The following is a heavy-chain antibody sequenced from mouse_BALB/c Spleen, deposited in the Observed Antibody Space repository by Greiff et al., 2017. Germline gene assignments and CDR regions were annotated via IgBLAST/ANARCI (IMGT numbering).Heavy chain of an antibody. CDR1: GYTFTSYW. D-gene: IGHD2-2*01. CDR3: TRGDYGYSFDY. Sequence: QVQLQQPGAELVRPGASVKLSCKASGYTFTSYWINWVKQRPGQGLEWIGNIYPSDSYTNYNQKFQDKATLTVDKSSSTAYMQLSSPTSEDSAVYYCTRGDYGYSFDYWGQGTTLTVSS. V-gene: IGHV1-69*02. CDR2: IYPSDSYT. J-gene: IGHJ2*01.